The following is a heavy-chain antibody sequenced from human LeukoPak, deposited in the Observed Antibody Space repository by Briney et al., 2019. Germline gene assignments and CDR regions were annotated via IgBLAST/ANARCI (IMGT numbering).Heavy chain of an antibody. CDR3: ARTGQWLGSDY. J-gene: IGHJ4*02. CDR1: GYSFTSYW. V-gene: IGHV5-51*01. Sequence: GESLKISCKGSGYSFTSYWIAWVRQMPGKGLEWTGIIYPGDSDTRYSPSFQGQVTISADKSSTTAFLQWSSLKASDTAMYYCARTGQWLGSDYWGQGTLVTVSS. D-gene: IGHD6-19*01. CDR2: IYPGDSDT.